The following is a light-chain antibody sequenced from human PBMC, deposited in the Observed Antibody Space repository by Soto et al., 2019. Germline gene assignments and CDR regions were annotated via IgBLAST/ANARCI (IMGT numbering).Light chain of an antibody. CDR3: QQYGSSPET. CDR1: QSVSSSF. J-gene: IGKJ1*01. CDR2: GAS. V-gene: IGKV3-20*01. Sequence: EIVLTQSPGTLSLSPGERATLSCRASQSVSSSFLAWYQQKPGQAPRLVMYGASSRATGIPARFSGSGSGTDFTLTISTLEPDDFAVYYCQQYGSSPETFGKGTKVEVK.